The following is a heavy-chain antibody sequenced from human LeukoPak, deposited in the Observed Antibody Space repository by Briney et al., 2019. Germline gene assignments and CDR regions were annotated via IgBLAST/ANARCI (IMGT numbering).Heavy chain of an antibody. CDR2: ITIGVART. CDR3: AKAGGYSYGYYFDY. D-gene: IGHD5-18*01. V-gene: IGHV3-23*01. J-gene: IGHJ4*02. Sequence: GGSLRLSCAASGFSFSSYAMNWVRQAPGKGLEWVSGITIGVARTYYADPVKGRFTISRDNSKNTLYLQMNSLRAEDTAVYYCAKAGGYSYGYYFDYWGQGTLVTVSS. CDR1: GFSFSSYA.